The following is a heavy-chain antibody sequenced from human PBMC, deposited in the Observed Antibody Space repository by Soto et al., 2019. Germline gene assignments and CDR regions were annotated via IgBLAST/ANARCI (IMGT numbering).Heavy chain of an antibody. J-gene: IGHJ5*02. Sequence: QLQLQESGPGLVKPSETLSLTCTVSGGSISSSSYYWGWIRQPPGKGLEWIGSIYYSGSTYYNPSLTSRVTISVDTSKNQCSLTLISVTAADTAVYYCARPVVGATNGFDPWGQCPLVTVSS. CDR1: GGSISSSSYY. V-gene: IGHV4-39*01. CDR3: ARPVVGATNGFDP. CDR2: IYYSGST. D-gene: IGHD1-26*01.